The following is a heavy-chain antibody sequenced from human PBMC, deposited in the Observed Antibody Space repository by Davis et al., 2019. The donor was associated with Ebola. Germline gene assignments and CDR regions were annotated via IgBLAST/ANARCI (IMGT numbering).Heavy chain of an antibody. V-gene: IGHV3-11*01. CDR1: GFTFSDYY. Sequence: GESLKISCAASGFTFSDYYMSWIRQAPGKGLEWVSYISSSGSIIYYADSVKGRFTISRANAKNSLYLQMNSLSAEDTAVYYCAGGKGAVAGRYYYHGMDVWGKGTTVTVSS. CDR3: AGGKGAVAGRYYYHGMDV. J-gene: IGHJ6*04. CDR2: ISSSGSII. D-gene: IGHD6-19*01.